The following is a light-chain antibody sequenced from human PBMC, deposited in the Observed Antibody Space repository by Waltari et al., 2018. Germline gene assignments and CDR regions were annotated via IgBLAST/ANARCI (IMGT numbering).Light chain of an antibody. Sequence: EVVLPQSTGTLSLSPGESATLSCRASQVVGKYLAWYQQRPSQAPRLLLYHTSIRATVNPDRFSGGGDGTDFSLTISRLEPEDFAVYYCQKYDFLPATFGQGTTVEIK. CDR1: QVVGKY. J-gene: IGKJ1*01. CDR3: QKYDFLPAT. CDR2: HTS. V-gene: IGKV3-20*01.